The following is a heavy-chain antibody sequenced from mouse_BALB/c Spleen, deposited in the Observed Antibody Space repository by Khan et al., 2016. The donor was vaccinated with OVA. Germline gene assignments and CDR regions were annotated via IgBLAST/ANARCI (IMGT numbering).Heavy chain of an antibody. Sequence: EVELVESGGDLVKTGGSLKLSCAASGFTFSTYGMSWVRQTPDKRLEWVATIRSGGHYTYYIDSVKGRFTLSRENAKNILYLQMTSLRSEDIAMYYCERLAYYYNSEGFAYWGQGTLVTVSA. D-gene: IGHD1-1*01. CDR1: GFTFSTYG. CDR3: ERLAYYYNSEGFAY. V-gene: IGHV5-6*01. CDR2: IRSGGHYT. J-gene: IGHJ3*01.